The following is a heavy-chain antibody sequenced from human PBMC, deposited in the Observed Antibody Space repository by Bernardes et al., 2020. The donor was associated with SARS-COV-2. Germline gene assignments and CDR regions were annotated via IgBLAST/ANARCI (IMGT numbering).Heavy chain of an antibody. J-gene: IGHJ4*02. CDR1: EFTFSRFW. V-gene: IGHV3-74*01. Sequence: GSLRLSCAASEFTFSRFWMHWVRQVPGKGLEWVSRLNEDGSITTYADSVKGRFTISRDNAKNTLYLQMHSLRVEDTATYYCVRDLAGGSGSWGQGTLVTVSS. CDR3: VRDLAGGSGS. CDR2: LNEDGSIT. D-gene: IGHD2-15*01.